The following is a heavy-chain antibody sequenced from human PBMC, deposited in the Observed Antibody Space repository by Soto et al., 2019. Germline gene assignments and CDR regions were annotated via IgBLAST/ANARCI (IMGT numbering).Heavy chain of an antibody. CDR3: AKCRDGENFGAFDR. J-gene: IGHJ3*02. D-gene: IGHD3-3*01. Sequence: VWSLRLSSAAYGFAFSSYAMTWVRQAPGKGLEWVSVFRGSGGSTHYADSAKGRFTISRDNYKNTLYLQMNNVRAEDTAGYYLAKCRDGENFGAFDRWGQGT. CDR2: FRGSGGST. CDR1: GFAFSSYA. V-gene: IGHV3-23*01.